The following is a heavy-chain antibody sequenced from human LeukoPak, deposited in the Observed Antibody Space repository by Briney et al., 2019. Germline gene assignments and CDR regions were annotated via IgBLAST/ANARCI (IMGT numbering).Heavy chain of an antibody. CDR1: GFTFSSYG. V-gene: IGHV3-30*18. CDR3: AKGSVASERGYYYYYMDV. J-gene: IGHJ6*03. CDR2: ISYDGSNK. D-gene: IGHD3-10*01. Sequence: PGGSLRLSCAASGFTFSSYGMHWVRQAPGKGLEWVAVISYDGSNKYYADSVKGRFTISRDNSKNTLYLQMNSLRAEDTVVYYCAKGSVASERGYYYYYMDVWGKGTTVTVSS.